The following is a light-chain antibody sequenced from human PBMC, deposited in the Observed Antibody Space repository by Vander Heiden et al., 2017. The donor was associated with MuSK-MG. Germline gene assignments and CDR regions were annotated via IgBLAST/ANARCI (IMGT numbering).Light chain of an antibody. CDR2: WAS. V-gene: IGKV4-1*01. Sequence: DIVMTQSPDSLAVSLGERATINCKSSQSVLYSSNNKNYLAWYQQKPGQPPKLLIYWASTRESGVPDRFSGSGSGTDFTLTISSLQAEDVAVYYCQQEYSTPSTFGQGTKLDIK. CDR3: QQEYSTPST. CDR1: QSVLYSSNNKNY. J-gene: IGKJ2*01.